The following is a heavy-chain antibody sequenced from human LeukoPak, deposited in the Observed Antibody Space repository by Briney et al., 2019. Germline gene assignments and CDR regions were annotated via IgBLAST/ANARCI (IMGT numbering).Heavy chain of an antibody. J-gene: IGHJ1*01. CDR3: ARGYCGGDCYGD. CDR2: ISGSSRHI. Sequence: PGGSLRLSCAASGFTFSDYFMNWVRQAPGKGLEYVSSISGSSRHIYYADSVKGRFTISRDNTKSSLYLQMNSLRVEDMAVYYCARGYCGGDCYGDWGQGTLDTISS. V-gene: IGHV3-21*01. D-gene: IGHD2-21*02. CDR1: GFTFSDYF.